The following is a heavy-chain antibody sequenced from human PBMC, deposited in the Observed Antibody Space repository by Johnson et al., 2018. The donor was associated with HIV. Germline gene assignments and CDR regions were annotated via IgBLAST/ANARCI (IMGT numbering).Heavy chain of an antibody. J-gene: IGHJ3*02. CDR1: GFTFDDYA. V-gene: IGHV3-9*01. D-gene: IGHD6-19*01. Sequence: VQVVESGGGLVQPGRSLRLSCAASGFTFDDYAMHWVRQAPGKGLEWVSGISWNSGSIGYADSVKGRFTISRDNAKNSLYLQMNSLRAEDTALYYCAKDTVAGLDDAFDIWGQGTMVTVSS. CDR3: AKDTVAGLDDAFDI. CDR2: ISWNSGSI.